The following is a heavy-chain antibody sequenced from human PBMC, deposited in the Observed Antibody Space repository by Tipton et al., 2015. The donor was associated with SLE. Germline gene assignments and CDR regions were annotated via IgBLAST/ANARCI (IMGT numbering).Heavy chain of an antibody. CDR1: GYSFTNYW. CDR3: ARGHGSGFYSDN. Sequence: VQLVQSGAEVKKPGESLKISCQASGYSFTNYWIAWVRQMPGKGLEWMGIIYPTDSDIIYSPSFQGQVTISADESTSTAYLQLSSLKAADTAMYYCARGHGSGFYSDNWGQGTLVTVSS. V-gene: IGHV5-51*03. CDR2: IYPTDSDI. D-gene: IGHD3-22*01. J-gene: IGHJ4*02.